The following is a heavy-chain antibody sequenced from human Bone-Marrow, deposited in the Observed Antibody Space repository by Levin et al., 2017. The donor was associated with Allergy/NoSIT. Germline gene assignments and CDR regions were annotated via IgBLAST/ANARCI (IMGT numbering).Heavy chain of an antibody. CDR2: ITSSGDGT. J-gene: IGHJ4*02. CDR3: ARDPGRGCYDSSGYSGDE. Sequence: GESLKISCAAFGFTFRHYTMNWVRQAPGKGLEWVSCITSSGDGTYYADSVKGRFTISRDNAKNSLYLQLNRLTDQDTAMYYCARDPGRGCYDSSGYSGDEWGQGTLVTVSS. V-gene: IGHV3-48*02. CDR1: GFTFRHYT. D-gene: IGHD3-22*01.